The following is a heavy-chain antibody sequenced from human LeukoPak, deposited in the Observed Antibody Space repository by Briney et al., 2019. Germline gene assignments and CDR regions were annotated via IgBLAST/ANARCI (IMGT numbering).Heavy chain of an antibody. Sequence: SETLSLTCTVSGGSISSYYWSWIRQPAEKGLEWIGRIYTSGSTNYNPSLKSRVTMSVDTSKNQFSLKLSSVTAADTAVYYCARDQIAAPRYYYMDVWGKGTTVTVSS. J-gene: IGHJ6*03. D-gene: IGHD3-22*01. V-gene: IGHV4-4*07. CDR2: IYTSGST. CDR1: GGSISSYY. CDR3: ARDQIAAPRYYYMDV.